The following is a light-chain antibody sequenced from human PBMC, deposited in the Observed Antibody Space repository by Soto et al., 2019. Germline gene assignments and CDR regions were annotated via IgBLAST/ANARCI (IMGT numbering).Light chain of an antibody. CDR1: DNDVRVYNY. Sequence: QSALTQPVSVSGSPGQSITISCTGTDNDVRVYNYVSWYQQHPGKAPNLRISDFTNRPSGVANRFSGSKSANTSSLTISGLQAEDEADYYCSSYTTSTTRVFGGGTKLTVL. J-gene: IGLJ3*02. CDR3: SSYTTSTTRV. V-gene: IGLV2-14*01. CDR2: DFT.